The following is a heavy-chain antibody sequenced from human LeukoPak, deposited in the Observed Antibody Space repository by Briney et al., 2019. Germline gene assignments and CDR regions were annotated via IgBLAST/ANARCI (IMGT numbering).Heavy chain of an antibody. D-gene: IGHD1-14*01. CDR1: GLTVSNNY. CDR2: SYSDTNT. V-gene: IGHV3-53*01. Sequence: QPGGSLRLSGTASGLTVSNNYMSWVRQAPGKGLEWVSISYSDTNTNYADSVKGRFTISRDTSQNTLSLQMNSLRAEDTAVYYCVRKNRDFNAAFDIWGQGTVVTVSA. CDR3: VRKNRDFNAAFDI. J-gene: IGHJ3*02.